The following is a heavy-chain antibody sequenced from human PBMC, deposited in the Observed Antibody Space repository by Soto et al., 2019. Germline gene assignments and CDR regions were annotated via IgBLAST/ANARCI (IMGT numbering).Heavy chain of an antibody. Sequence: SETLSLTCTVSGASISGSSYYWGWIRQPPGKGLEWIGSIYYSGSTYYNPSLKSRVTISVDTSKNQYSLRLSSVTAADTAVYFCAGVFRFRDLLFEYWGPGTLVTVSS. CDR3: AGVFRFRDLLFEY. V-gene: IGHV4-39*01. CDR2: IYYSGST. D-gene: IGHD3-10*01. CDR1: GASISGSSYY. J-gene: IGHJ4*02.